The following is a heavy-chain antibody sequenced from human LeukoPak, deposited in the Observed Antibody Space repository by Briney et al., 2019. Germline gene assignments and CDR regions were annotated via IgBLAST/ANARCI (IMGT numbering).Heavy chain of an antibody. CDR1: GFTFSSYW. Sequence: SGGSLRLSCAASGFTFSSYWMHWVRQAPGKGLEWVAVISYDGSNKYYADSVKGRFTISRDNSKNTLYLQMNSLRAEDTAVYYCAKTYSSGAMSLYFDYWGQGTLVTVSS. D-gene: IGHD6-19*01. CDR3: AKTYSSGAMSLYFDY. V-gene: IGHV3-30*18. J-gene: IGHJ4*02. CDR2: ISYDGSNK.